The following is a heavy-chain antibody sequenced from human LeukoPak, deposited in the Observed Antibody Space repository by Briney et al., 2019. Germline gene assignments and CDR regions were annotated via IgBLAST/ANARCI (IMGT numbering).Heavy chain of an antibody. CDR3: ARDGFVGAADY. V-gene: IGHV3-7*01. D-gene: IGHD1-26*01. CDR2: IKQDGSEL. Sequence: PGGSLRLSCAASGFIFSGYWMNWVRQAPGKGLEWVANIKQDGSELYYVDSVRGRFTISRDNAKNSLYLQMNSLRVEDTAVYYWARDGFVGAADYWGQGTLVTVSS. CDR1: GFIFSGYW. J-gene: IGHJ4*02.